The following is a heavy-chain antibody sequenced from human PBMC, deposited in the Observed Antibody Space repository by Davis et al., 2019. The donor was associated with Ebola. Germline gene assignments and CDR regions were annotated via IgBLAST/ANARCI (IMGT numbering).Heavy chain of an antibody. D-gene: IGHD2-2*01. CDR2: IYPTDSDT. V-gene: IGHV5-51*01. Sequence: KVSCKGSGYSFTTYWIGWVRQMPGKGLEWMGIIYPTDSDTRYSPSFQGQVTISADKSISTAYLQWSSLRAEDTAVYYCARVVPAATWGDYYYYYMDVWGKGTTVTVSS. J-gene: IGHJ6*03. CDR1: GYSFTTYW. CDR3: ARVVPAATWGDYYYYYMDV.